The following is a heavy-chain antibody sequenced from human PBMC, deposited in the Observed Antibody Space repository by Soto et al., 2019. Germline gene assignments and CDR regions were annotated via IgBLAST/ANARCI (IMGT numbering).Heavy chain of an antibody. V-gene: IGHV1-69*08. J-gene: IGHJ4*02. CDR1: GGTFSSYT. Sequence: QVQLVQSGAEVKKPGSSVKVSCKASGGTFSSYTISWVRQAPGQGLEWMGRIIPILGIANYAQKFQGRVTITAEKSTSTAYMELSSLRSEDTAVYYCARDKTGPIDYWGQGTLVTVSS. CDR3: ARDKTGPIDY. CDR2: IIPILGIA. D-gene: IGHD1-1*01.